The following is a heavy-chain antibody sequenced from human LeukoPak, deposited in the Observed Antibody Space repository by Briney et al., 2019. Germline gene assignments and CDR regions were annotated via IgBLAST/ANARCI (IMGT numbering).Heavy chain of an antibody. CDR2: IYTSGST. Sequence: PSETLSLTCTVSGGSISSYYWSWIRQPPGKGLEWLGYIYTSGSTNYNPSLKSRVTISVDTSKNQFSLKLSSVTAADTAVYYCARLSEFDGPKSITIFGVDNWFDPWGQGTLVTVSS. CDR1: GGSISSYY. V-gene: IGHV4-4*09. CDR3: ARLSEFDGPKSITIFGVDNWFDP. D-gene: IGHD3-3*01. J-gene: IGHJ5*02.